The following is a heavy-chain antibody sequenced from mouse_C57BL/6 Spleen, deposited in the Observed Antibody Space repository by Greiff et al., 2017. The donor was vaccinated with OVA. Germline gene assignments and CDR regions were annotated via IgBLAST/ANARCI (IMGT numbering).Heavy chain of an antibody. CDR2: INYDGSST. V-gene: IGHV5-16*01. J-gene: IGHJ1*03. Sequence: EVKVVESEGGLVQPGRSMKLSCTASGFTFSDYYMAWVRQVPEKGLEWVANINYDGSSTYYLDSLKSRFIISRDNAKNILYLQMSSLKSEDTATYYCAREDFDVWGTGTTVTVSS. CDR1: GFTFSDYY. CDR3: AREDFDV.